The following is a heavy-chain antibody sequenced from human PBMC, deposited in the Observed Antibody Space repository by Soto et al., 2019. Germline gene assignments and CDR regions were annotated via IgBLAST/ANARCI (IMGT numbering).Heavy chain of an antibody. D-gene: IGHD1-26*01. CDR1: GYTFSNYD. J-gene: IGHJ4*02. Sequence: QVQLVQSGAEVKKPGTSVRISCKTSGYTFSNYDINWVRQAAGQGLEWTGWMNPKSGYTGSARNFQGRVTMTRDTSMTTGYMEVSSLRSEDTAMYYCARVMGSVDFWGQGTLVTVSS. V-gene: IGHV1-8*01. CDR2: MNPKSGYT. CDR3: ARVMGSVDF.